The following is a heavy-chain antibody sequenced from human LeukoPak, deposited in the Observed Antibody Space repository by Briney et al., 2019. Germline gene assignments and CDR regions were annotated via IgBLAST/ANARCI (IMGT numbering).Heavy chain of an antibody. CDR1: GGSISSSSYC. CDR2: IYYSGST. D-gene: IGHD3-10*01. CDR3: ARHRITMVPFDFDY. V-gene: IGHV4-39*01. Sequence: SETLSLTCTVSGGSISSSSYCWGWIRQPPGKGLEWIGSIYYSGSTYYSPSLKSRVTISVDTSKNQFSLKLSSVTAADTAVYYCARHRITMVPFDFDYWGQGTLVTVSS. J-gene: IGHJ4*02.